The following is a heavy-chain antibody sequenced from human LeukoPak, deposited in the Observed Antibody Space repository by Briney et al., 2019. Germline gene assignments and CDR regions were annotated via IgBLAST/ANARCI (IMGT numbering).Heavy chain of an antibody. D-gene: IGHD4-17*01. CDR3: ASMTTVTEPDFDY. V-gene: IGHV4-34*01. Sequence: SETLSLTCAVYGGSFSGYYWGWIRQPPGKGLEWIGEINHSGSTNYNPSLKSRVTISVDTSKNQFSLKLSSVTAADTAVYYCASMTTVTEPDFDYWGQGTLVTVSS. CDR2: INHSGST. J-gene: IGHJ4*02. CDR1: GGSFSGYY.